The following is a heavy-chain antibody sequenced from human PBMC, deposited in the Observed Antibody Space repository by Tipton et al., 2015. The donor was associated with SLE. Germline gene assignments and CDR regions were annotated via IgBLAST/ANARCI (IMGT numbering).Heavy chain of an antibody. V-gene: IGHV3-15*01. Sequence: SLRLSCAASGFTFSNAWMSWVRQAPGKGLEWVGRIKSKTDGGTTGYAAPVKGRFTISRDDSKNTLYLQMNSLKTEDTAVYYCTSPSYYYDSSGYYQWGQGTLVTVSS. CDR2: IKSKTDGGTT. CDR1: GFTFSNAW. D-gene: IGHD3-22*01. J-gene: IGHJ4*02. CDR3: TSPSYYYDSSGYYQ.